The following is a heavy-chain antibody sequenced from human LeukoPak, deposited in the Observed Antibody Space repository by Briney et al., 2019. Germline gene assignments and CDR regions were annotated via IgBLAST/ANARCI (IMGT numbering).Heavy chain of an antibody. J-gene: IGHJ3*02. Sequence: GGSLRLSCAASGFTFSSYAMSWVRQAPGKGLEWVSAISGSGGSTYYADSVKGRFTISRDNSKSTLYLQMNSLRAEDTAVYYCAKSSSGRGGFDAFDIWGQGTMVTVSS. D-gene: IGHD3-16*01. CDR3: AKSSSGRGGFDAFDI. CDR1: GFTFSSYA. V-gene: IGHV3-23*01. CDR2: ISGSGGST.